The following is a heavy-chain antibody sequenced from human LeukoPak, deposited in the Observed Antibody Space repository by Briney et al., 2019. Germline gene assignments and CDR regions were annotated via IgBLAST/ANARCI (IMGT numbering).Heavy chain of an antibody. Sequence: GGSLRLSCAASGFTFSSYWMSWVRQAPGKGLVWVANIKEDAGEKYYVDSVKGRFTISRDNAKNSLSLQMNSLRAEDTAVYYCARGRFNYDSSGYSAFYHWGQGTLVTVSS. V-gene: IGHV3-7*01. CDR3: ARGRFNYDSSGYSAFYH. CDR1: GFTFSSYW. J-gene: IGHJ4*02. CDR2: IKEDAGEK. D-gene: IGHD3-22*01.